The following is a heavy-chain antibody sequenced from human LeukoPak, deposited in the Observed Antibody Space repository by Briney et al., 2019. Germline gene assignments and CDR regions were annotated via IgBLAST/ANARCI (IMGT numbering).Heavy chain of an antibody. V-gene: IGHV3-30*02. CDR1: GFTFSSYG. CDR2: IRYDGSNK. J-gene: IGHJ6*03. D-gene: IGHD4-17*01. Sequence: PGGSLRLSCAASGFTFSSYGMHWVRQAPGKGLEWVAFIRYDGSNKYYADSVKGRFTISRDNPKNTLYLQMNSLRAEDTAVYYCAKGLRGYYYYMDVWGKGTTVTVSS. CDR3: AKGLRGYYYYMDV.